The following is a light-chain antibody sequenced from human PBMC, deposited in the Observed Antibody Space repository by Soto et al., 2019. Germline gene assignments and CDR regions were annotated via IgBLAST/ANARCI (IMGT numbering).Light chain of an antibody. CDR1: QSVSSY. CDR2: DAS. J-gene: IGKJ2*01. Sequence: EIVLTQSPATLSLSPGERATLSCRASQSVSSYLAWYQQKPGQAPRLLIYDASTRATGVPARFSGSGSGTDFTLTISSLEPEDFAVYYCQQHGNWPTPFGQGTKVEIK. V-gene: IGKV3-11*01. CDR3: QQHGNWPTP.